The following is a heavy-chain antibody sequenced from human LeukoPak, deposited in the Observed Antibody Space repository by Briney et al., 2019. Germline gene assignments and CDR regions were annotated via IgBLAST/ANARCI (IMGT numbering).Heavy chain of an antibody. Sequence: GGSLRLSCAASGFTFNDYYMSWIRQAPGKGLEWVSYISNSGGTMYYAGSVKGRFTISRDNAKKSLFLQMNSLRAEDTAVYYCARVRGSYSSDSWGQGTLVTVSS. CDR3: ARVRGSYSSDS. V-gene: IGHV3-11*04. J-gene: IGHJ4*02. CDR2: ISNSGGTM. D-gene: IGHD1-26*01. CDR1: GFTFNDYY.